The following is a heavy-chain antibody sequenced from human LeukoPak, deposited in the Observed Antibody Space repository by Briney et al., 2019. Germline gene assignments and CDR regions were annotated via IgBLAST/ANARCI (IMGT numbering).Heavy chain of an antibody. CDR1: GSTFSSYW. CDR3: VRGDWGSGY. CDR2: IKQDGSEK. V-gene: IGHV3-7*01. J-gene: IGHJ4*02. Sequence: GGSLRLSCAASGSTFSSYWMSWVRQAPGKGLEWVANIKQDGSEKYYVDSVKGRFTISRDNAKNSLYLQMNSLRAEDTAVYYCVRGDWGSGYWGQGTLVTVSS. D-gene: IGHD7-27*01.